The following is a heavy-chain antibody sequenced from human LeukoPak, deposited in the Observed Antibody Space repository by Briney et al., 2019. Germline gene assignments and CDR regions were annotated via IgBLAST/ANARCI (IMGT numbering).Heavy chain of an antibody. J-gene: IGHJ4*02. V-gene: IGHV4-39*01. CDR1: GGSISGSNYY. Sequence: SETLSLTCTVSGGSISGSNYYWGWIRQPPGMGLEWIGSIYYSGRTYHNPSLKSRVTISVDTSKNQFSLRLSSVTAADTAVYYCARHEEEDGYDAKTFHYWGQGTLVTVSS. CDR3: ARHEEEDGYDAKTFHY. CDR2: IYYSGRT. D-gene: IGHD5-12*01.